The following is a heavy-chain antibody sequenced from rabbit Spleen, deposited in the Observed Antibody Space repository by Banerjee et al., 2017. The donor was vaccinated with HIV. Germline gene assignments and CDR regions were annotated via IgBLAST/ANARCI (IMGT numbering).Heavy chain of an antibody. CDR1: GFSFTSIDY. CDR3: ARDSGTSFSSYGMDL. J-gene: IGHJ6*01. Sequence: QEQLEESGGDLVKPGASLTLTCTASGFSFTSIDYLCWVRQPPGKGPEWIACVAAGVSLTSYYATWAKGRFTISKTSSTTVTLQMTSLTAADTATYFCARDSGTSFSSYGMDLWGQGTLVTVS. CDR2: VAAGVSLTS. V-gene: IGHV1S45*01. D-gene: IGHD8-1*01.